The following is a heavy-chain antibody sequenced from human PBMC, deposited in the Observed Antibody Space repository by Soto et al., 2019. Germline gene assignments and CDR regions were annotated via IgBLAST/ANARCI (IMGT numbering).Heavy chain of an antibody. J-gene: IGHJ6*02. Sequence: QITLKESGPPLVKPTQTLTLTCTFSAFSLSTGGVGVGWIRQPPGKALEWLALIYWDDDKRYSPTLRSRRTITKDTSTNQVVLTTTNMDPVDTATYYCIQSRCGGDCLQSYASYYYYGMDVWGQGTTVTVSS. V-gene: IGHV2-5*02. CDR1: AFSLSTGGVG. CDR2: IYWDDDK. CDR3: IQSRCGGDCLQSYASYYYYGMDV. D-gene: IGHD2-21*02.